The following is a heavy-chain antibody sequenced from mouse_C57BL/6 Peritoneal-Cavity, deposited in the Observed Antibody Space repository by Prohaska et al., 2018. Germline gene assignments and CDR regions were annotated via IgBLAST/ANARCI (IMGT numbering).Heavy chain of an antibody. Sequence: LSITCTVSGFSLTSYGVHWVRQPPGKGLEWLVVIWSDGSTTYNSALKSRLSSSKDKSKSKVCLKMNSLQTDDTAMDYCARGLIKAMEYWGQGTSVTV. CDR3: ARGLIKAMEY. V-gene: IGHV2-6*03. CDR1: GFSLTSYG. D-gene: IGHD1-3*01. J-gene: IGHJ4*01. CDR2: IWSDGST.